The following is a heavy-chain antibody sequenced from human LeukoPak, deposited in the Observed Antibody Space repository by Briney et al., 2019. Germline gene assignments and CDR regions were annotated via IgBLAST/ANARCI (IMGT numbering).Heavy chain of an antibody. CDR3: AKDDNYIRFLS. D-gene: IGHD3-16*01. CDR1: GFTLSGYS. CDR2: ISSSSSYI. V-gene: IGHV3-21*04. J-gene: IGHJ5*02. Sequence: GGSLRLSCAASGFTLSGYSMNWVRQAPGKGLEWVSSISSSSSYIYYADSVKGRFAISRDNAKKSLDLQMNSLRAEDTAVYYCAKDDNYIRFLSWGQGALVTVSS.